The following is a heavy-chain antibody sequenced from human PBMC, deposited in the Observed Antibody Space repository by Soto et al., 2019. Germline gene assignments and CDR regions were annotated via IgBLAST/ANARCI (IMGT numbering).Heavy chain of an antibody. V-gene: IGHV5-51*01. D-gene: IGHD2-2*02. CDR2: IYPGDSDT. CDR1: GYSFTSYW. J-gene: IGHJ6*02. CDR3: VRNVICGYCSSTSCDTRRSYYGMDV. Sequence: GESLKISCKGSGYSFTSYWIGWVRQMPGKGVEWMGIIYPGDSDTRYSPSFQGQVTFSAAKSISTAYLQWSSLKASATAMYYCVRNVICGYCSSTSCDTRRSYYGMDVWGQGTTVTVSS.